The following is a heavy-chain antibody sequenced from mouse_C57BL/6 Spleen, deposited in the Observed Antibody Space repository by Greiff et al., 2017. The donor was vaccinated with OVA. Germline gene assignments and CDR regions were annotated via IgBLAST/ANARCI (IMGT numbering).Heavy chain of an antibody. CDR1: GYTFTSYW. V-gene: IGHV1-5*01. CDR3: TRSPVVEDYFDY. J-gene: IGHJ2*01. CDR2: IYPGNSDT. D-gene: IGHD1-1*01. Sequence: EVQLQQSGTVLARPGASVKMSCKTSGYTFTSYWMHWVKQRPGQGLEWIGAIYPGNSDTSYNQKFKGKAKLTAVTSASTAYMELSSLTNEDSAVYYCTRSPVVEDYFDYWGQGTTLTVSS.